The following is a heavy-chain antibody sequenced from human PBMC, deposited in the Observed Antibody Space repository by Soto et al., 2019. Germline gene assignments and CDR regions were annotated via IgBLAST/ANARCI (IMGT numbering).Heavy chain of an antibody. D-gene: IGHD3-9*01. CDR3: ARVDHRGYFAILTDY. V-gene: IGHV4-31*03. J-gene: IGHJ4*02. CDR2: IYDSVNT. Sequence: RSLTCTVSGDSLSSGGHYWSWIRQHPGKGLEWIGHIYDSVNTYYSPSLRSRVTISADMSKNQFSLNLRSVTAADTAVYYCARVDHRGYFAILTDYWGQGTLVTVSS. CDR1: GDSLSSGGHY.